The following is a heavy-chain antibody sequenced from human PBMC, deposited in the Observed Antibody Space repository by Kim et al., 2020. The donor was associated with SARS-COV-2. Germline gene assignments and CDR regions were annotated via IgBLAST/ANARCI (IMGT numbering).Heavy chain of an antibody. Sequence: LTSRVTISVDTSKNQFSLKLSSVTAADTAVYYCAKGGAARQEYYYYGMDVWGQGTTVTVSS. CDR3: AKGGAARQEYYYYGMDV. J-gene: IGHJ6*02. D-gene: IGHD6-6*01. V-gene: IGHV4-59*01.